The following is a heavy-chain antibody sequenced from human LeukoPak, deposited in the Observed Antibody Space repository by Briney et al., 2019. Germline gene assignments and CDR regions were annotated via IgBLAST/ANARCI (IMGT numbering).Heavy chain of an antibody. CDR2: IYSGGST. J-gene: IGHJ5*02. CDR3: ARENGDPQGGSWFDP. D-gene: IGHD4-17*01. Sequence: GGSLRLSCAASGFTVSGNYMSWVRQAPGKGLEWVSVIYSGGSTYYADSVKGRFTISRDNSKNTLYLQMNSLRAEDTAVYYCARENGDPQGGSWFDPWGQGTLVTVSS. V-gene: IGHV3-53*01. CDR1: GFTVSGNY.